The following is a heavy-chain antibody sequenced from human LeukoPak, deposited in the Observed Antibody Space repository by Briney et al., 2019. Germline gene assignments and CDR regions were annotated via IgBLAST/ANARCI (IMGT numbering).Heavy chain of an antibody. D-gene: IGHD1-1*01. CDR2: ISDDARNE. CDR1: GFPFSSYG. Sequence: PGGTLRLSCAASGFPFSSYGMNWVRQAPGKGLEWVTVISDDARNEDYTDSVKGRFTISRDNSKNILYLQMNSLRVEDTAVYYCAKGVASSIWNAMDVWGQGTLVTVSS. CDR3: AKGVASSIWNAMDV. J-gene: IGHJ4*02. V-gene: IGHV3-30*18.